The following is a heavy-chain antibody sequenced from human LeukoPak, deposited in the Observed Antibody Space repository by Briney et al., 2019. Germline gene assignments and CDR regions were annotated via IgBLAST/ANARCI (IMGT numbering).Heavy chain of an antibody. J-gene: IGHJ4*02. V-gene: IGHV3-74*01. CDR3: ARDLYYDSSGYTGGY. Sequence: GGSLRLSCAASGFTFSSYWMHWVRQPPGKGLVWVSRINSDGSSTSYADSVKGQFTISRDNAKNTLYLQMNSLRVEDTAVYYCARDLYYDSSGYTGGYWGQGTLVTVSS. CDR1: GFTFSSYW. D-gene: IGHD3-22*01. CDR2: INSDGSST.